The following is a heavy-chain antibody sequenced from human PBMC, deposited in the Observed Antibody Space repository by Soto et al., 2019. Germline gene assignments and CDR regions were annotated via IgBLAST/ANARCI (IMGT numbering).Heavy chain of an antibody. V-gene: IGHV3-23*01. Sequence: EVQLLESGGGLVQLGGSLRLSCASSGFAFNNYAMAWVRQAPGKGLEWVSTISSSGGKTYYADSVKGRFTISRDNSKDTLYLQMNNLRVEDTAIYYCAKGVDFLTDLLSFDIWGQGAMVTVSS. CDR1: GFAFNNYA. CDR2: ISSSGGKT. CDR3: AKGVDFLTDLLSFDI. D-gene: IGHD3-9*01. J-gene: IGHJ3*02.